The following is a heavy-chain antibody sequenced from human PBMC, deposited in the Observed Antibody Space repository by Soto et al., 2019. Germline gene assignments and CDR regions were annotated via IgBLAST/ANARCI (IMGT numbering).Heavy chain of an antibody. CDR2: ISYDGSNK. Sequence: QVQLVQSGAEVKKPGSSVKVSCKASGGTFSNYAISWVRQAPGQGLEWVAVISYDGSNKYYADSVKGRFTISRDNSKNALYLQMNSLRAEDTAVYYCAKGYCSSTSCYNADAFDIWGQGTMVTVSS. CDR3: AKGYCSSTSCYNADAFDI. J-gene: IGHJ3*02. CDR1: GGTFSNYA. D-gene: IGHD2-2*02. V-gene: IGHV3-30*16.